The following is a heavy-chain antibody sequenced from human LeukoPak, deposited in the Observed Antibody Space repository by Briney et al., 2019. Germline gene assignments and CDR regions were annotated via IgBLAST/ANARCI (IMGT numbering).Heavy chain of an antibody. CDR1: GFTFSSYS. V-gene: IGHV3-48*02. J-gene: IGHJ3*02. D-gene: IGHD6-13*01. Sequence: PGGSLRLSCAASGFTFSSYSMNWVRQAPGKGLEWVSYISSSSSTIYYADSVKGRFTISRDNAKNSLYLQMNSLRDEDTAVYYCAREGVYSSSWSTVPVEDDAFDIWGQGTMVTVSS. CDR2: ISSSSSTI. CDR3: AREGVYSSSWSTVPVEDDAFDI.